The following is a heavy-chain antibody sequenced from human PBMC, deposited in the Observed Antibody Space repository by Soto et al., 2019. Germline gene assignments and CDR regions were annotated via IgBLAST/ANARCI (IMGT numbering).Heavy chain of an antibody. V-gene: IGHV3-30*18. D-gene: IGHD6-13*01. J-gene: IGHJ5*02. CDR2: ISYDGSNK. Sequence: QVQLVESGGGVVRPGRSLRLSCAASGFTFSSCGMHWVRQAPGKGLEWVAVISYDGSNKYYADSVKGRFTISRDNSKSTLYLQMNSLRAEDTAVYYCAKDRSAAGNDWFDPWGQGTLVTVSS. CDR3: AKDRSAAGNDWFDP. CDR1: GFTFSSCG.